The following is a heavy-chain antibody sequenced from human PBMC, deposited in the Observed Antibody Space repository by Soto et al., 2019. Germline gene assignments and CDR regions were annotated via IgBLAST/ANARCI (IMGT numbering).Heavy chain of an antibody. CDR3: ARRNVYGSGSYSFDY. D-gene: IGHD3-10*01. Sequence: ASVKVSCKASGYTFTNYAMHWVRQAPGQRLEWMGWINAAIGNTKYSQKFQGSVTITRDTSANTAYMELSSPRSEDTAVYYCARRNVYGSGSYSFDYWGQGTLVTVSS. V-gene: IGHV1-3*01. J-gene: IGHJ4*02. CDR2: INAAIGNT. CDR1: GYTFTNYA.